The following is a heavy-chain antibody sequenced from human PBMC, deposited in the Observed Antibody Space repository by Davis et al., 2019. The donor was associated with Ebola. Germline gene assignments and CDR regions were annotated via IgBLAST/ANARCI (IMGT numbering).Heavy chain of an antibody. D-gene: IGHD6-19*01. CDR3: ARSFLRSGWYY. J-gene: IGHJ4*02. CDR2: IYYSGST. Sequence: SETLSLTCAVYGGSFSDYYWSWIRQPPGKGLEWIGSIYYSGSTYYNPSLKSRVTISVDTSKNQFSLKLSSVTAADTAVYYCARSFLRSGWYYWGQGTLVTVSS. V-gene: IGHV4-34*01. CDR1: GGSFSDYY.